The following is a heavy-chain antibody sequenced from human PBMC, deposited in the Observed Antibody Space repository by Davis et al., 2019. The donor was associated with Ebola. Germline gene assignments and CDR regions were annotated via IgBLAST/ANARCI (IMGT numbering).Heavy chain of an antibody. V-gene: IGHV4-59*01. CDR3: ARTSTVTTWDGMDV. CDR2: IYYSGST. J-gene: IGHJ6*02. CDR1: GGSISSYY. Sequence: SETLSLTCAVSGGSISSYYWSWIRQPPGKGLEWIGYIYYSGSTNYNPSLKSRVTISVDTSKNQFSLKLSSVTAEDTAVYYCARTSTVTTWDGMDVWGQGTTVTVSS. D-gene: IGHD4-17*01.